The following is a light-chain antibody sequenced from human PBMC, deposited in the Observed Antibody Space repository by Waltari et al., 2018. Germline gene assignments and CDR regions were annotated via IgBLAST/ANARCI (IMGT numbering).Light chain of an antibody. CDR2: DDS. V-gene: IGLV3-21*03. Sequence: SYVLTQPPSVSVAPGTTARMTCGGNHIGTKRVHWYQQKAGQAPVMVVYDDSDRPSGIPERFSGSNSGNTATLTISRVEAGDEADYYCQVWDSSSDHVVFGGGTKLTVL. CDR3: QVWDSSSDHVV. CDR1: HIGTKR. J-gene: IGLJ2*01.